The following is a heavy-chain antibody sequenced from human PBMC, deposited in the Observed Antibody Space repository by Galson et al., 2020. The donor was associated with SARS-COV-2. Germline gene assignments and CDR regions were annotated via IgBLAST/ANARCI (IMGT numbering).Heavy chain of an antibody. V-gene: IGHV3-23*01. Sequence: GGSLRLSCAASGFTFFNHAMTWVRQAPGKGLEWVSAISGTGDNSYYADPVNGRFTISRDNSKDTLYLQINSLRAEDTAIYYCAKSQESNGWYGASYFAHGGRGALVTVSS. J-gene: IGHJ4*02. CDR3: AKSQESNGWYGASYFAH. CDR1: GFTFFNHA. CDR2: ISGTGDNS. D-gene: IGHD6-19*01.